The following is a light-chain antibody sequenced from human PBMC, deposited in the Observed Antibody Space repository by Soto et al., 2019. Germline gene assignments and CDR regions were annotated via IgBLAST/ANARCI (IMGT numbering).Light chain of an antibody. CDR1: QSVYSN. CDR3: QQYNSWPLT. V-gene: IGKV3-15*01. J-gene: IGKJ4*01. CDR2: GAS. Sequence: VLMTQSPATLSVSPGERVTLSCRASQSVYSNLAWYQQKPGQAPRLLIYGASTRATGLPARFSGSGSGTEFTLTISSLQSEDFAVYYCQQYNSWPLTFGGGTKVEIK.